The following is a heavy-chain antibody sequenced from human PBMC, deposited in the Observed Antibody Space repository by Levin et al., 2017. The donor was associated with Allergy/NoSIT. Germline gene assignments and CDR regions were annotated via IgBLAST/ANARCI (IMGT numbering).Heavy chain of an antibody. V-gene: IGHV1-69*02. CDR1: GGTFSSYT. CDR3: ARLGSPGYYGMDV. J-gene: IGHJ6*02. Sequence: SVKVSCKASGGTFSSYTISWVRQAPGQGLEWMGRIIPILGIANYAQKFQGRVTITADKSTSTAYMELSSLRSEDTAVYYCARLGSPGYYGMDVWGQGTTVTVSS. CDR2: IIPILGIA. D-gene: IGHD3-16*01.